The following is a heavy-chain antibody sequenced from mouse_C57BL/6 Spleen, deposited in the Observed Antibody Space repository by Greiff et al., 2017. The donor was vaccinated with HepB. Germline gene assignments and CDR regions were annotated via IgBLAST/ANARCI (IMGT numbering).Heavy chain of an antibody. J-gene: IGHJ2*01. D-gene: IGHD3-2*02. CDR3: ARHSSGYVGYFDY. CDR2: ISSGGSYT. V-gene: IGHV5-6*02. CDR1: GFTFSSYG. Sequence: DVMLVESGGDLVKPGGSLKLSCAASGFTFSSYGMSWVRQTPDKRLEWVATISSGGSYTYYPDSVKGRFTISRDNAKNTLYLQMSSLKSEDTAMYYCARHSSGYVGYFDYWGQGTTLTVSS.